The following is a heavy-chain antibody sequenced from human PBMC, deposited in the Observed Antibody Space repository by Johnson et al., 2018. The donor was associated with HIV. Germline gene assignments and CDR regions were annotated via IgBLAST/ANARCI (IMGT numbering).Heavy chain of an antibody. V-gene: IGHV3-30*02. CDR2: RRYDGRNK. D-gene: IGHD6-19*01. Sequence: QVQLVESGGGLVQPGGSLRLSCAASGFTFSSYGMHWVRQAPGKGLEWVAFRRYDGRNKYYVDSVKGRFTISRDKSKNTLYLQMNSLRAEDTAVYYCARNRRGIYSSGWYGGAFDIWGQGTMVTVSS. J-gene: IGHJ3*02. CDR1: GFTFSSYG. CDR3: ARNRRGIYSSGWYGGAFDI.